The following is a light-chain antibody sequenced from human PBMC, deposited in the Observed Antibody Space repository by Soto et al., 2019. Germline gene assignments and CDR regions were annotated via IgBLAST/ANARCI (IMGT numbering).Light chain of an antibody. J-gene: IGLJ2*01. Sequence: QSALTQPASVSGSPGQSITFSCTGTSSNVGGYNFVPWYQQHPGKAPKLIIYEVSNRPSGVSNRFSASKSGNTASLTIPGLQAEDEADYYCSSYTNSRSLVGFGGGTKLTVL. CDR1: SSNVGGYNF. V-gene: IGLV2-14*01. CDR2: EVS. CDR3: SSYTNSRSLVG.